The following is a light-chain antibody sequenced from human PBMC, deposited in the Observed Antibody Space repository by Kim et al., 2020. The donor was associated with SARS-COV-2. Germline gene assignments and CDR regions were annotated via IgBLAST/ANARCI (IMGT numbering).Light chain of an antibody. Sequence: DIQMTQSPSTLSASVGDRVTITCRASQSVSNSLAWYQQKPGKAPTFLIYKASSLESGVPAKFSGSGSGTEFTLTISCLQPEDFATYYCQQYNSYPRTFGGGTKVDSK. CDR2: KAS. V-gene: IGKV1-5*03. J-gene: IGKJ4*01. CDR3: QQYNSYPRT. CDR1: QSVSNS.